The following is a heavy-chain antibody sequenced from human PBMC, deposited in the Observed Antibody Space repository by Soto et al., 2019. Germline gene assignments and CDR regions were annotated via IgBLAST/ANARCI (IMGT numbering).Heavy chain of an antibody. Sequence: QVQLQQSGPGLVKPSQTLSLTCAISGDSVSSNDAVWNWIRQSPSRGLEWLGRTYYRSIWQTEEAVSVKGRXTXNXXAPKYQSSLQLNSVTPEDTAMYYCARLVGNSWLDHWGQGTLVTVSA. D-gene: IGHD6-6*01. CDR2: TYYRSIWQT. CDR3: ARLVGNSWLDH. J-gene: IGHJ5*02. CDR1: GDSVSSNDAV. V-gene: IGHV6-1*01.